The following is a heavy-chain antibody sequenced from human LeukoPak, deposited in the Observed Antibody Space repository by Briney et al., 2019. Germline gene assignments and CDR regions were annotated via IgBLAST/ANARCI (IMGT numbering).Heavy chain of an antibody. V-gene: IGHV1-2*02. Sequence: GASVKVSCKASGGTFSSYAISWVRQAPGQGLEWMGWINPNSGGTNYAQKFQGRVTMTRDTSISTAYMELSRLRSDDTAVYYCARDKWIRAARPYVVNYFDYWGQGTLVTVSS. CDR2: INPNSGGT. CDR3: ARDKWIRAARPYVVNYFDY. J-gene: IGHJ4*02. D-gene: IGHD6-6*01. CDR1: GGTFSSYA.